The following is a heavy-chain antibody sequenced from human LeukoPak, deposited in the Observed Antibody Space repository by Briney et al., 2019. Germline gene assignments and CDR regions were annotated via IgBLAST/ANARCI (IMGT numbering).Heavy chain of an antibody. CDR1: GFTFSSYE. Sequence: GGSLRLSCAASGFTFSSYEMNWVRQAPGKGLEWVSYISSSGSTIYYADSVKGRFTISRDNAKNSLYLQMNSLRAEDTAVYYCARVGYSNPELDYSGQGTLVTVSS. CDR2: ISSSGSTI. D-gene: IGHD6-13*01. CDR3: ARVGYSNPELDY. V-gene: IGHV3-48*03. J-gene: IGHJ4*02.